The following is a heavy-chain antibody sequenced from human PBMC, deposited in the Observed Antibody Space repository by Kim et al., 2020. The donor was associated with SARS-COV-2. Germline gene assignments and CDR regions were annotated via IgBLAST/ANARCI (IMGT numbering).Heavy chain of an antibody. CDR2: ISYDGSNK. Sequence: GGSLRLSCAASGFTFSSYAMHWVRQAPGKGLEWVAVISYDGSNKYYADSVKGRFTISRDNSKNTLYLQMNSLRAEDTAAYYCARDLAYSSGWSAFDYWV. V-gene: IGHV3-30-3*01. J-gene: IGHJ4*01. CDR1: GFTFSSYA. CDR3: ARDLAYSSGWSAFDY. D-gene: IGHD6-19*01.